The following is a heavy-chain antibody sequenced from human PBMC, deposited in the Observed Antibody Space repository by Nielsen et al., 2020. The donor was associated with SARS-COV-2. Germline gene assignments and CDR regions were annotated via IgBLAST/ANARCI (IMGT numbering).Heavy chain of an antibody. V-gene: IGHV4-59*12. J-gene: IGHJ6*03. CDR2: IYYSGST. D-gene: IGHD2-2*01. CDR3: ARGGFPYCSSTSCYAEDYYYYMDV. Sequence: RQAPGKGLEWIGYIYYSGSTNYNPSLKSRVTISVDTSKNQFSLKLSSVTAADTAVYYCARGGFPYCSSTSCYAEDYYYYMDVWGKGTTVTVSS.